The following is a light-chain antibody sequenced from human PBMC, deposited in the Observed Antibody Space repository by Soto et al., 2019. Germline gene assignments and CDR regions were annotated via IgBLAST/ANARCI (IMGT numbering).Light chain of an antibody. V-gene: IGKV3-20*01. Sequence: EIVLTQSPGTLSLSPGERATLSCRASQSFSSSYLAWYQRKPGQAPRLLIYGASSRATGIPDRFSGSGSGTDFTLTISRLEPEDFAVYYCHQYDSSPLTFGGGTKVEIK. CDR3: HQYDSSPLT. J-gene: IGKJ4*01. CDR1: QSFSSSY. CDR2: GAS.